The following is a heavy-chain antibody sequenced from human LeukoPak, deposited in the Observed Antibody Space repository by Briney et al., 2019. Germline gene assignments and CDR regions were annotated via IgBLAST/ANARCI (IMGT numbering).Heavy chain of an antibody. Sequence: SETLSLTCTVSGGSISSSSYYWGWIRQPPGKGLEWIGSIYYSGSTYYNPSRKSRVTISVDTCKKQFSRKVSSVTAADTAVYYCARGAAAGTPWGQGTLVTVSP. V-gene: IGHV4-39*07. CDR1: GGSISSSSYY. D-gene: IGHD6-13*01. CDR3: ARGAAAGTP. CDR2: IYYSGST. J-gene: IGHJ5*02.